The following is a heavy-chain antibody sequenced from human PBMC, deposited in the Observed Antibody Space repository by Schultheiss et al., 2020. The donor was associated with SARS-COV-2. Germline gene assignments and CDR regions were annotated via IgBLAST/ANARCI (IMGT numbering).Heavy chain of an antibody. Sequence: ASVKVSCKASGYTFTSYGISWVRQVPGQGLEWMGWISAYNGNTNYAQKLQGRVTMTTDTSTSTAYMELRSLRSDDTAVYYCARDRTNRGIGSYLSYWGQGTLVTVSS. CDR1: GYTFTSYG. CDR3: ARDRTNRGIGSYLSY. CDR2: ISAYNGNT. V-gene: IGHV1-18*01. J-gene: IGHJ4*02. D-gene: IGHD1-26*01.